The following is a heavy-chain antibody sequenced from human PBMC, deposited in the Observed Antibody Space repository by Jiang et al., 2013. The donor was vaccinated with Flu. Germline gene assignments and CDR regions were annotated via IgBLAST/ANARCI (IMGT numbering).Heavy chain of an antibody. Sequence: GSGLVKPSGTLSLTCVVSGDSISSHDWWSWVRQSPGEALEWIGEIYHDGSVNYNPSLKSRVTISVDTSKNHFSLQLSSVTAADTAVYYCILNGYYCLDVWGQ. CDR2: IYHDGSV. CDR3: ILNGYYCLDV. V-gene: IGHV4/OR15-8*01. CDR1: GDSISSHDW. J-gene: IGHJ6*01. D-gene: IGHD3-9*01.